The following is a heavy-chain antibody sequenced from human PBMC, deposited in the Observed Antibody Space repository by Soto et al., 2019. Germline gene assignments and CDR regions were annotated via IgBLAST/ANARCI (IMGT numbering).Heavy chain of an antibody. J-gene: IGHJ4*02. D-gene: IGHD3-22*01. Sequence: GGSLRLSCAASGFTFSTYVMNWVRQAPGQGLEWVSSILGGGASTYYADSVRGRFTISRDNSKNTLYLQMNSLRAEDTAVYYCAREAYYYDSSGPKAPFDYSGQGTLVTVSS. CDR1: GFTFSTYV. CDR2: ILGGGAST. CDR3: AREAYYYDSSGPKAPFDY. V-gene: IGHV3-23*01.